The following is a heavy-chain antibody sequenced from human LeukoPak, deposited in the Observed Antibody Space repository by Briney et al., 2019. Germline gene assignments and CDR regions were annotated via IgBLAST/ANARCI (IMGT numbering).Heavy chain of an antibody. CDR3: ARIGGVFHH. Sequence: SETLSLTCAVSGASVSSDGFWWNWVRQPPGKGLEWIGQIGYSGTTNYKPSLKSRLAISTDASNNHFSLRLTSVTPADTAVYYCARIGGVFHHWGQGTLITVSS. V-gene: IGHV4-61*03. CDR1: GASVSSDGFW. J-gene: IGHJ1*01. D-gene: IGHD3-10*01. CDR2: IGYSGTT.